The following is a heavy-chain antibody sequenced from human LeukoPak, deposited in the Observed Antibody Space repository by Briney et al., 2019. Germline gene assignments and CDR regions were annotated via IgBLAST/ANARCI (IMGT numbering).Heavy chain of an antibody. J-gene: IGHJ6*02. V-gene: IGHV3-64*01. CDR1: GFTFSSYA. CDR2: ISRNGGST. Sequence: GGSLRLSCAASGFTFSSYAMHWVRQAPGKGLEYVSAISRNGGSTYYANSVKGRFTISRDNSKNTLYLQMGSLRAEDMAVYYCARAGRVYYYYGMDVWGQGTTVTVSS. CDR3: ARAGRVYYYYGMDV.